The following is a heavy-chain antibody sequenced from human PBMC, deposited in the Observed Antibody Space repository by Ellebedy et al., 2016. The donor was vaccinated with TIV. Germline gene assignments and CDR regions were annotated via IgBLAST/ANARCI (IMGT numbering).Heavy chain of an antibody. J-gene: IGHJ4*02. CDR2: IKSKTDGGTT. CDR3: TREDLTPRYYFDY. Sequence: GESLKISCAASGFTFSNAWMSWVRQAPGKGLEWVGRIKSKTDGGTTDYAAPVKGRFTISRDDSKSIAYLQMNSLKTEDTAVYYCTREDLTPRYYFDYWGQGTLVTVSS. D-gene: IGHD1-14*01. CDR1: GFTFSNAW. V-gene: IGHV3-15*01.